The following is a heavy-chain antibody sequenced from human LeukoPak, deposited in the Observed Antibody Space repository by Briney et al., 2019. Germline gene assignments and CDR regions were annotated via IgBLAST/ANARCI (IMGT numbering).Heavy chain of an antibody. CDR1: GGSISSYY. J-gene: IGHJ4*02. CDR2: IYYSGST. V-gene: IGHV4-59*12. CDR3: ARVGVRGVINY. Sequence: SETLSLTCTVSGGSISSYYWTWIRQPPGKGLEWIGYIYYSGSTNYNPSLKSRVTISVDTSKNQFSLKLSSVTAADTAVYYCARVGVRGVINYWGQGTLVTVSS. D-gene: IGHD3-10*01.